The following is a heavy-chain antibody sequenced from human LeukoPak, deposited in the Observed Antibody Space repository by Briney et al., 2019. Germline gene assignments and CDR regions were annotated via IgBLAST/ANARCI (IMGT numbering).Heavy chain of an antibody. CDR2: IYPGDSDT. CDR3: AGQSHYYDSSGYPGWYFDL. J-gene: IGHJ2*01. V-gene: IGHV5-51*01. CDR1: GYSFTSYW. D-gene: IGHD3-22*01. Sequence: GESLKISCKGSGYSFTSYWIGWVRQMPGKGLEWMGIIYPGDSDTRYSPSFQGQVTISADKSISTAYLQWSSLKASDTAMYYCAGQSHYYDSSGYPGWYFDLWGRGSLVTVSS.